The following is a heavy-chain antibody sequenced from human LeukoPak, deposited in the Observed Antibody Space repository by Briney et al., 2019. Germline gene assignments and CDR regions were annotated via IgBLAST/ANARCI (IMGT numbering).Heavy chain of an antibody. CDR1: GFTFDDYA. J-gene: IGHJ3*02. Sequence: PGGSLRLSCAASGFTFDDYAMHWVRQAPGKGLEWVSGISWNSGSIGYADSVKGRFTISRDNAKNSLYLQMNSLRAEDTALYYCAKVTSWWNAFDIWGQGTMVTVSS. D-gene: IGHD2-15*01. CDR3: AKVTSWWNAFDI. CDR2: ISWNSGSI. V-gene: IGHV3-9*01.